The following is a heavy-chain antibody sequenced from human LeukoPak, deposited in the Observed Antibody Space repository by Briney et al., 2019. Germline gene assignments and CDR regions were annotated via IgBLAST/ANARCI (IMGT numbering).Heavy chain of an antibody. CDR2: MSSDGSNA. CDR1: VFTFRSYA. CDR3: ARDGASFDWVIMGYFDY. Sequence: PGRSLRLSCSASVFTFRSYAMHWVRQAPGKEPEWVAAMSSDGSNAYYAESVKGRFTFSRDNSKNTLYLQMDSLRPEDTAVYYCARDGASFDWVIMGYFDYWGQGTLVTVSS. D-gene: IGHD3-9*01. V-gene: IGHV3-30*17. J-gene: IGHJ4*02.